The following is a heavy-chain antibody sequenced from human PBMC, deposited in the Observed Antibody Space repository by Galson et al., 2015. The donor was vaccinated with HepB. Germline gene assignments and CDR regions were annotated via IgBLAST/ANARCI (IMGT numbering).Heavy chain of an antibody. CDR1: GYTFTSYG. CDR2: ISTYNGNT. V-gene: IGHV1-18*01. CDR3: ARGHCSGGSCYFTVGYFDL. J-gene: IGHJ2*01. D-gene: IGHD2-15*01. Sequence: SVKVSCKASGYTFTSYGISWVRQAPGQGLEWMGWISTYNGNTNYAQKLQGRVTMTTDTSTSTVYMELRSLRSDDTAVYFCARGHCSGGSCYFTVGYFDLWGRGTLVTVSS.